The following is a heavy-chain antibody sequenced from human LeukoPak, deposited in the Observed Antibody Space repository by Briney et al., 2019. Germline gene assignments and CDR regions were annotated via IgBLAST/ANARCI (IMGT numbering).Heavy chain of an antibody. Sequence: GGSLRLSCAASGFTFSSYWMSWVRQAPGKGLEWVANIKQDGSEKYYVDSVKGRFTISRDNAKNSLYLQMNSLRAEDTAVYYCARAPYYYDSSGYYYVSGEIDYWGQGTLVTVSS. D-gene: IGHD3-22*01. CDR2: IKQDGSEK. CDR1: GFTFSSYW. V-gene: IGHV3-7*01. J-gene: IGHJ4*02. CDR3: ARAPYYYDSSGYYYVSGEIDY.